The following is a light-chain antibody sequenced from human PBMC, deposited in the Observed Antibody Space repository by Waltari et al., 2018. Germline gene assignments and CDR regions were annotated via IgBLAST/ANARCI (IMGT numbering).Light chain of an antibody. J-gene: IGLJ2*01. Sequence: HSVLTQPPSVSGTPAQTVTISCSATTSTIGSGPVHLYQQVPGKSPTLLIYSNDQRRSGVPDRFSGSKSGTSASLAISGLQSEDEADYYCATWDGRVNGVLFGGGTKVTVL. V-gene: IGLV1-44*01. CDR2: SND. CDR1: TSTIGSGP. CDR3: ATWDGRVNGVL.